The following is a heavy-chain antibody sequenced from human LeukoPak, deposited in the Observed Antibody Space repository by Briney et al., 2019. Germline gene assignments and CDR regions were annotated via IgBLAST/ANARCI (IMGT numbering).Heavy chain of an antibody. J-gene: IGHJ4*02. V-gene: IGHV3-53*01. CDR3: ARRAGAYSHPYDY. D-gene: IGHD4/OR15-4a*01. Sequence: GGSLRLSCTVSGFTVSDNSMSWVRQAPGKGLEWVSFIYYDDRTHYSDSVKGRFTISRDNSKDTLYLQMNSLRAEDTAVYYCARRAGAYSHPYDYWGQGTLVTVSS. CDR1: GFTVSDNS. CDR2: IYYDDRT.